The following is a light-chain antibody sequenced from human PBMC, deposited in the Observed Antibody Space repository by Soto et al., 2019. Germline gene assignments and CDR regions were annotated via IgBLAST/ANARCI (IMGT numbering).Light chain of an antibody. CDR3: QQYNSYTET. CDR2: DAS. Sequence: DIQRTQSPSTMSASVGDRVTITCRASQSISSWLAWYQQKPGKAPKLLIYDASSLESGVPSRFSGSGSGTEFTLTISSLQPDDCAAYYCQQYNSYTETFGQGTKVDIK. J-gene: IGKJ1*01. CDR1: QSISSW. V-gene: IGKV1-5*01.